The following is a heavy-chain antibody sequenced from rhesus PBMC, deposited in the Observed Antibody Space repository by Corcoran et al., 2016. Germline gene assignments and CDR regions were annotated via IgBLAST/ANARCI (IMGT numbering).Heavy chain of an antibody. D-gene: IGHD2-2*01. CDR2: SYGCKGNP. CDR1: GGSISDSYY. CDR3: ARDCTSTTCYRFDY. V-gene: IGHV4S7*01. Sequence: QVQLQESGPGLVKPSETLSLPCAVSGGSISDSYYWNWIRQPPGKGLEWIGNSYGCKGNPNDNPSPKSRVTMSRDPSKNPFSLKLGSVTAADTAVYYCARDCTSTTCYRFDYWGQGVLVTVSS. J-gene: IGHJ4*01.